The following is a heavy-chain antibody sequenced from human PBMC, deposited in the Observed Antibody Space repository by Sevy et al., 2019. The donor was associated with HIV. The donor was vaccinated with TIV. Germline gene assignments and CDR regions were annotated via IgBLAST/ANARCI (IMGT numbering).Heavy chain of an antibody. CDR1: GFTLNSYW. D-gene: IGHD6-13*01. V-gene: IGHV3-7*01. Sequence: GGSLRLSCVASGFTLNSYWMSWVRQAPGKGLEWVANIEQDGSVKYDVNSVKGRFTIARDSARNLLYLQMTSLRVEDTALYYCVRAIAADGSFWGQGTLVTVSS. J-gene: IGHJ4*02. CDR2: IEQDGSVK. CDR3: VRAIAADGSF.